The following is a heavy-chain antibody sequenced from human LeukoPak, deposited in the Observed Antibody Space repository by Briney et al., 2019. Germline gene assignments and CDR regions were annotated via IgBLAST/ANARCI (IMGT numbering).Heavy chain of an antibody. CDR2: ISGSGGST. CDR1: GFTFSSYG. D-gene: IGHD1-26*01. Sequence: GGSLRLSCAASGFTFSSYGMSWVRQAPGKGLEWVSAISGSGGSTYYADSVKGRFTISRDNSRNTLYLQMNSLRAEDTALYYCAARSGISPYYIDYWGQEPWSPSPQ. CDR3: AARSGISPYYIDY. V-gene: IGHV3-23*01. J-gene: IGHJ4*01.